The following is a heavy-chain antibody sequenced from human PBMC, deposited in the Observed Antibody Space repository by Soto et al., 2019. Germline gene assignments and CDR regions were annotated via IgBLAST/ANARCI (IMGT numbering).Heavy chain of an antibody. J-gene: IGHJ6*02. CDR1: GFTFSSYG. CDR3: AREQSLMVYARSHYGMDV. CDR2: IWYDGSNK. Sequence: PGGSLRLSCAASGFTFSSYGMHWVRQAPGKGLEWVAVIWYDGSNKYYADSVKGRFTISRDNSKNTLYLQMNSLRAEDTAVYYCAREQSLMVYARSHYGMDVWGQGTTVTVSS. D-gene: IGHD2-8*01. V-gene: IGHV3-33*01.